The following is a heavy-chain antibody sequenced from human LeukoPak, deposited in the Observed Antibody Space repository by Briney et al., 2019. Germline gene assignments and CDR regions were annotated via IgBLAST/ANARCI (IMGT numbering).Heavy chain of an antibody. CDR2: INHSGST. D-gene: IGHD2-8*01. CDR1: GGSFSGYY. Sequence: SETLSLTCAVYGGSFSGYYWSWIRQPPGKGLEWIGEINHSGSTNYNPSLKSRVTISVDTSKNQFSLKLSSVTAADTAVYYCARESLSRYCTNGVCQIVDYWGQGTLVTVSS. J-gene: IGHJ4*02. CDR3: ARESLSRYCTNGVCQIVDY. V-gene: IGHV4-34*01.